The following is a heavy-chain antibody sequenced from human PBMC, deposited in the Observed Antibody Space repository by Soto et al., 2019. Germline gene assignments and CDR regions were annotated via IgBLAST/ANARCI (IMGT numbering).Heavy chain of an antibody. CDR3: AGEGAVAADDAFDI. CDR2: MNPNSGNT. V-gene: IGHV1-8*01. Sequence: GASVKVSCKASGYTFTSYDINWVRQATGQGLEWMGWMNPNSGNTGYAQKFQGRVTMTRNTSISTAYMELSSLRSEDTAVYYCAGEGAVAADDAFDIWGQGTMVTVSS. D-gene: IGHD6-19*01. CDR1: GYTFTSYD. J-gene: IGHJ3*02.